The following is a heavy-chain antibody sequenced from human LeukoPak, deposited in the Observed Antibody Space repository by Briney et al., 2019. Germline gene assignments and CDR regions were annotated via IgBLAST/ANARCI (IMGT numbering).Heavy chain of an antibody. J-gene: IGHJ4*02. D-gene: IGHD3-10*01. V-gene: IGHV3-48*03. CDR2: ISSSGSTI. CDR3: ARAHITMVRGVIITGFDY. Sequence: GSLRLSCAASGFTFSSYEMNWVRQAPGKGLEWVSYISSSGSTIYYADSVKGRFTISRDNAKNSLYLQMNSLRAEDTAVYYCARAHITMVRGVIITGFDYWGQGTLVTVSS. CDR1: GFTFSSYE.